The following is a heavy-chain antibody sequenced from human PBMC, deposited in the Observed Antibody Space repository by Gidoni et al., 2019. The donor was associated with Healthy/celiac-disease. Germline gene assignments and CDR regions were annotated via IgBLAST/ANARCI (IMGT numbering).Heavy chain of an antibody. Sequence: QVQLQESGPGLVKPSETLSLTCTVPGGSIRSGSCHWGWIRQPPGKGLEWIGDISFVGSTFYNASLESRVTISVDTSRDQFSLRLSSVTAADTAVYYCARRRQLGNHWHFDLWGRGTLVTVSS. V-gene: IGHV4-39*01. D-gene: IGHD6-13*01. CDR3: ARRRQLGNHWHFDL. CDR1: GGSIRSGSCH. CDR2: ISFVGST. J-gene: IGHJ2*01.